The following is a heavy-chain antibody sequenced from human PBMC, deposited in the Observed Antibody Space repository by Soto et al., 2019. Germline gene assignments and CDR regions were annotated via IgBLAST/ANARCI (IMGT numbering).Heavy chain of an antibody. Sequence: NPSETLSLTCTVSGGSISSYYWSWIRQPPGKGLEWIGYIYYSGSTNYNPSLKSRVTISVDTSKNQFSLKLSSVTAADTAVYYCARVSTIVVVPAATYYFDYWGQGTLVTVSS. CDR2: IYYSGST. J-gene: IGHJ4*02. CDR3: ARVSTIVVVPAATYYFDY. CDR1: GGSISSYY. D-gene: IGHD2-2*01. V-gene: IGHV4-59*01.